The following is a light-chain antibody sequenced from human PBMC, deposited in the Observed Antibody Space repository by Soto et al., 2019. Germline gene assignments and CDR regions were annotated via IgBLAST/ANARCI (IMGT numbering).Light chain of an antibody. J-gene: IGKJ1*01. CDR1: QSVSSGY. CDR3: QQYGSSPIT. CDR2: GTS. Sequence: EIVLTQSPGTLSLSPGERGTLSCRASQSVSSGYLAWYQQKPGQAPRLLIYGTSSRATGIPDRFSGSGSGTDFTLTISRLEPEDFAVYYCQQYGSSPITFGQGTMVDIK. V-gene: IGKV3-20*01.